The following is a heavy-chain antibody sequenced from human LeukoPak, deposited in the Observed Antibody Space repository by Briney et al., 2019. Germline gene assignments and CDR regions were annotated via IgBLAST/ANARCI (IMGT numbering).Heavy chain of an antibody. CDR1: GFTFSSYE. CDR3: ARAGDSSGWYLWFDP. J-gene: IGHJ5*02. V-gene: IGHV3-48*03. CDR2: ISSGGHII. Sequence: PGESLRLSCAASGFTFSSYEMNWVRQAPGKGLEWVSYISSGGHIIYYADSVKGRFTISRDNAKNSLYLQMNSLRAEDTAVYYCARAGDSSGWYLWFDPWGQGTLVTVSS. D-gene: IGHD6-19*01.